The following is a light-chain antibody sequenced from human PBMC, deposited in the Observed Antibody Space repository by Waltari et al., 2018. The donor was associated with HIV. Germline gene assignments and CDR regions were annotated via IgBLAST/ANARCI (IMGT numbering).Light chain of an antibody. J-gene: IGLJ2*01. CDR2: DVN. V-gene: IGLV2-14*03. CDR1: SSDVGGSNS. Sequence: HSALTQPASVTGSPGQPLTIPCTGTSSDVGGSNSHSWYRLHPGEVPKLMIFDVNNRPSGVSNRFSGSKSGNTASLTISGLQVEDEADYYCSSYTSSSIVIFGGGTKVTVL. CDR3: SSYTSSSIVI.